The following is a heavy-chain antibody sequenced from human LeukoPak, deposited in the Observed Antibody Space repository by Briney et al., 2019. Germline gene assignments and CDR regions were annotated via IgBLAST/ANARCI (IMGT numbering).Heavy chain of an antibody. CDR1: GFTFSSFG. D-gene: IGHD3-10*01. V-gene: IGHV3-30*02. Sequence: GGSLRLSCAASGFTFSSFGMHWVRQAPGKGLEWVAFIRYDGSNKYYRDSVKGRFTISRDNSKNTLYLQMNSLRAEDTAVYYCEKDRDWFRELKFPFDYWGQGTLVTVSS. CDR3: EKDRDWFRELKFPFDY. J-gene: IGHJ4*02. CDR2: IRYDGSNK.